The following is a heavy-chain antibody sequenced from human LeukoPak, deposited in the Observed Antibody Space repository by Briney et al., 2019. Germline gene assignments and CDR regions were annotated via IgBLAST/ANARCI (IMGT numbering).Heavy chain of an antibody. V-gene: IGHV3-23*01. Sequence: GGSLRPSRAASGFTVSSFAMGWVRLARGGWRGWVSSISGAGGCTLYAACVAGWFTISRDRCKNTLYLQMNSLRAEDTAIYCCAKNREIVTTTPIDYWGQGTLVSVSS. CDR1: GFTVSSFA. D-gene: IGHD5-12*01. J-gene: IGHJ4*02. CDR3: AKNREIVTTTPIDY. CDR2: ISGAGGCT.